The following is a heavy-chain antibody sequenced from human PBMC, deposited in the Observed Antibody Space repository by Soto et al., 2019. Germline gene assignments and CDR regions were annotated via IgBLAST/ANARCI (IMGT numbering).Heavy chain of an antibody. CDR3: ARDQPEDIRIQYPYYYYGMDV. CDR2: ISYDGSNK. Sequence: GSLRLSCAASGFTFSSYAMHWVRQAPGKGLEWVAVISYDGSNKYYADSVKGRFTISRDNSKNTLYLQMNSLRAEDTAVYYCARDQPEDIRIQYPYYYYGMDVWGQGTTVTVSS. CDR1: GFTFSSYA. J-gene: IGHJ6*02. D-gene: IGHD4-4*01. V-gene: IGHV3-30-3*01.